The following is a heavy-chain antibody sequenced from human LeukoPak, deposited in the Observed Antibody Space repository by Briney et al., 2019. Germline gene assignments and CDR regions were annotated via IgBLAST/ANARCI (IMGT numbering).Heavy chain of an antibody. CDR1: GGSISSYY. V-gene: IGHV4-59*01. CDR3: ARAVGIPAAIEYYFDY. Sequence: PSETLSLTCTVSGGSISSYYWSWFRQPPGKGLGWIGYIYYSGSTNYNPSLKSRVTISVDTSKNQFSLKLSSVTAADTAVYYCARAVGIPAAIEYYFDYWGRGTLVTVSS. J-gene: IGHJ4*02. D-gene: IGHD2-2*01. CDR2: IYYSGST.